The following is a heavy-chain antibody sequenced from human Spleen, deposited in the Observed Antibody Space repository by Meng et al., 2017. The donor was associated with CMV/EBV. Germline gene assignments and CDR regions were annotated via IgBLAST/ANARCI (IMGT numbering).Heavy chain of an antibody. CDR2: IAPIFGKV. CDR1: VDTITRQT. D-gene: IGHD1-1*01. J-gene: IGHJ4*02. V-gene: IGHV1-69*08. Sequence: QVQLVQSGDEVSKPGSSVTLSCKTSVDTITRQTISWVRQAPGQGREWMGKIAPIFGKVDVADKFQDRVTIDADESTSTAYMDVIRLRSDDTAVYYCARDWAWTHDQWGQGTLVTVSS. CDR3: ARDWAWTHDQ.